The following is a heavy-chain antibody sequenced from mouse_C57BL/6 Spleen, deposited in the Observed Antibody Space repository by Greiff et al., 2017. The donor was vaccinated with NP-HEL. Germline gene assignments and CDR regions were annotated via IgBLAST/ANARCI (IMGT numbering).Heavy chain of an antibody. J-gene: IGHJ3*01. Sequence: EVQGVESGPELVKPGASVKMSCKASGYTFTDYNMHWVKQSHGKSLEWIGYINPNNGGTSYNQKFKGKATLTVNKSSSTAYMELRSLTSEDSAVYYCAADYDEVAYWGQGTLVTVSA. CDR1: GYTFTDYN. CDR2: INPNNGGT. CDR3: AADYDEVAY. V-gene: IGHV1-22*01. D-gene: IGHD2-4*01.